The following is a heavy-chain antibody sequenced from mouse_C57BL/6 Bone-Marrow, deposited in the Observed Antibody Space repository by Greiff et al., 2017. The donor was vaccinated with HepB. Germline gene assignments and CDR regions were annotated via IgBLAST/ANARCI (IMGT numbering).Heavy chain of an antibody. J-gene: IGHJ4*01. Sequence: EVKLVESGGGLVQSGRSLRLSCATSGFTFSDFYMEWVRQAPGKGLEWLAASRNKANDYTTEYSASVKGRFIVSRDTSQSILYLQMNALRAEDTSIYYGARDRSGYDGYSGDMDYWGQGTSVTVSS. V-gene: IGHV7-1*01. CDR2: SRNKANDYTT. CDR1: GFTFSDFY. CDR3: ARDRSGYDGYSGDMDY. D-gene: IGHD2-3*01.